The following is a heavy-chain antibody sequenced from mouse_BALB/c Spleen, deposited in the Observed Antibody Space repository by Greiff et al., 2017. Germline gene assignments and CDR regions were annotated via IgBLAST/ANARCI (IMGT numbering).Heavy chain of an antibody. CDR1: GYSITSDYA. J-gene: IGHJ3*01. CDR2: ISYSGST. CDR3: ARGDGYHAWFAY. Sequence: EVQLQQSGPGLVKPSQSLSLTCTVTGYSITSDYAWNWIRQFPGNKLEWMGYISYSGSTSYNPSLKSRISITRDTSKNQFFLQLNSVTTEDTATYYCARGDGYHAWFAYWGQGTLVTVSA. V-gene: IGHV3-2*02. D-gene: IGHD2-3*01.